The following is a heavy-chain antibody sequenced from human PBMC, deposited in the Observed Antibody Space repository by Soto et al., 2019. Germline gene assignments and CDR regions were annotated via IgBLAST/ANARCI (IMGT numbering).Heavy chain of an antibody. CDR1: GFTFSSYS. D-gene: IGHD3-10*01. J-gene: IGHJ6*02. CDR2: ISSSSSTI. Sequence: PGGSLRLSCAASGFTFSSYSMNWVRQAPGKGLEWVSYISSSSSTIFYTDSVKGRFTISRDNSKNTLYLQMNSLRAEDTAVYYCARDTARAMVRIYYGMDVWGQGTTVTVSS. CDR3: ARDTARAMVRIYYGMDV. V-gene: IGHV3-48*01.